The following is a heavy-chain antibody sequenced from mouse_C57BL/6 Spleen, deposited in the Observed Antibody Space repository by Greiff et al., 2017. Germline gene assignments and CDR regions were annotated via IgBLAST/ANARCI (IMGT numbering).Heavy chain of an antibody. J-gene: IGHJ2*01. CDR3: TATSLFYYYGSSYCFDY. V-gene: IGHV6-3*01. CDR1: GFTFSNYW. CDR2: IRLKSDNYAT. Sequence: EVKLVESGGGLVQPGGSMKLSCVASGFTFSNYWMNWVRQSPEKGLEWVAQIRLKSDNYATHYAESVKGRFTISRDDSKSSVYLQMNNLRAEDTGIYYCTATSLFYYYGSSYCFDYWGQGTTLTVSS. D-gene: IGHD1-1*01.